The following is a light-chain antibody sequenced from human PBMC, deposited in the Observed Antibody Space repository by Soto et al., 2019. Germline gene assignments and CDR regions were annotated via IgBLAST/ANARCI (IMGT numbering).Light chain of an antibody. J-gene: IGKJ1*01. Sequence: DIQMTQSPSTLSGSVGDRVTITFRASQTISSWLAWYQQKPGKAPKLLIYDASSLESGVPSRFSGSGSGTEFTLTISSLQPDDFATYYCQQYNSYRWTFGQGTKVDIK. V-gene: IGKV1-5*01. CDR2: DAS. CDR3: QQYNSYRWT. CDR1: QTISSW.